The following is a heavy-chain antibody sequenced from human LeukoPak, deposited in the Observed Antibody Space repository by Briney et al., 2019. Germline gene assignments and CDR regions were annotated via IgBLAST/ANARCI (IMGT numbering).Heavy chain of an antibody. V-gene: IGHV4-34*01. CDR3: AREVQLWFAGPHRYFDY. J-gene: IGHJ4*02. CDR1: GGSFSGYY. CDR2: INHSGST. D-gene: IGHD5-18*01. Sequence: SETLSLTCAVYGGSFSGYYWSWIRQPPGKGLEWIGEINHSGSTNYNPSLKSRVTISVDTSKNQFSLKLSSVTAADTAVYYCAREVQLWFAGPHRYFDYWRQGTLVTVSS.